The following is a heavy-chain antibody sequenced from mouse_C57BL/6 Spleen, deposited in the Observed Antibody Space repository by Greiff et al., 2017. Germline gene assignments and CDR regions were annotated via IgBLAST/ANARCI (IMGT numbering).Heavy chain of an antibody. J-gene: IGHJ2*01. V-gene: IGHV5-6*01. D-gene: IGHD2-3*01. CDR1: GFTFSSYG. CDR3: ARQDDGFPFDY. CDR2: ISSGGSYT. Sequence: DVQLVESGGDLVKPGGSLQLSCAASGFTFSSYGMSWVRQTPDKRLEWVATISSGGSYTYYPDSVKGRFTISRDNAKNTLYLQMSSLKSEDTAMYYCARQDDGFPFDYWGQGTTLTVSS.